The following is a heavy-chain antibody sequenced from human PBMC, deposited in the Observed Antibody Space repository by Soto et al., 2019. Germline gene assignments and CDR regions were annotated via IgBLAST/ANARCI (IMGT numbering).Heavy chain of an antibody. D-gene: IGHD3-16*02. CDR1: GFTFSSYA. V-gene: IGHV3-23*01. CDR2: ISGSGGST. CDR3: AKAAMITVGGVIARFDY. Sequence: EVQLLESGGGLVQPGGSLRLSCAASGFTFSSYAMSWVRQAPGKGLEWVSAISGSGGSTYYADSVKGRFTISRDNTKNTLYLQMNRLRAEDTAVYYCAKAAMITVGGVIARFDYWGQGTLVTVSS. J-gene: IGHJ4*02.